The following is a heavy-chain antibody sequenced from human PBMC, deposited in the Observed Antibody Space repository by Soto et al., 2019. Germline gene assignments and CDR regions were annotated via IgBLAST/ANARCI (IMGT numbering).Heavy chain of an antibody. CDR2: ISSSSSYI. CDR1: GFTFSSYS. J-gene: IGHJ3*02. CDR3: ASGELTGDAFDI. V-gene: IGHV3-21*01. D-gene: IGHD7-27*01. Sequence: GESLKISCAASGFTFSSYSMNWVRQAPGKGLEWVSSISSSSSYIYYADSVKGRFTISRDNAKNSLYLQMNSLRAEDTAVYYCASGELTGDAFDIWGQGTMVTVSS.